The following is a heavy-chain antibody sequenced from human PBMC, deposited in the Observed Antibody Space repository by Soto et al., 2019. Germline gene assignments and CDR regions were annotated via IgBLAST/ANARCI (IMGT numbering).Heavy chain of an antibody. V-gene: IGHV4-59*08. CDR3: ARHGDFWSGYYSDYYYYYMDV. J-gene: IGHJ6*03. D-gene: IGHD3-3*01. CDR2: IYYSGST. CDR1: GCSISSYY. Sequence: SETLSLTCTVSGCSISSYYWSWIRQPPGKGLEWFGYIYYSGSTNYNPSLKSRVTISVDTSKNQFSLKLSSVTAADTAVYYCARHGDFWSGYYSDYYYYYMDVWGKGTTVTVSS.